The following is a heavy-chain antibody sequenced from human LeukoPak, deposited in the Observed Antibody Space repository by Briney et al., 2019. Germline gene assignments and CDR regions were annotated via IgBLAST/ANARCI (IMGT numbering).Heavy chain of an antibody. Sequence: NPSETLSLTCTVSGYSISSGYYWGWIRQPPGKGLEWIGSIYHSGSTYYNPSLKSRVTISVDTSKNQFSLKLSSVTAADKAVYYCARGGGYYDSSGYSPRWFDPWGQGTLVTVSS. V-gene: IGHV4-38-2*02. CDR3: ARGGGYYDSSGYSPRWFDP. D-gene: IGHD3-22*01. J-gene: IGHJ5*02. CDR2: IYHSGST. CDR1: GYSISSGYY.